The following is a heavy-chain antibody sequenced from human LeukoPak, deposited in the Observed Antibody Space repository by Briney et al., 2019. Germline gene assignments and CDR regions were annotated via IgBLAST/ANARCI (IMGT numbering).Heavy chain of an antibody. CDR2: ISWNRGSI. J-gene: IGHJ4*02. CDR1: GFTLDDYA. CDR3: AKARVGATELIDY. V-gene: IGHV3-9*01. Sequence: PGGSLRLSCAASGFTLDDYAMHGVRQAPGKGLEWVSGISWNRGSIGYADSVKGRFTISREKDKNSLSLQMNSLRAEDTALYYCAKARVGATELIDYWGQGTLVTVSS. D-gene: IGHD1-26*01.